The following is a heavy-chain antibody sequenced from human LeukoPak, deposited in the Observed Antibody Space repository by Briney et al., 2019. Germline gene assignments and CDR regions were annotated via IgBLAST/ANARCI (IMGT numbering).Heavy chain of an antibody. J-gene: IGHJ4*02. CDR3: ARGRGGATTGFDH. Sequence: ASVKVSCNASGYTFSGYYMHWVRQAPGQGLESMGWINSLSGATNYASNFQGRVTFSRDNSISTAYMDLTSLRSDDTAIYYCARGRGGATTGFDHWGQGTLAIVSS. CDR2: INSLSGAT. V-gene: IGHV1-2*02. D-gene: IGHD1-26*01. CDR1: GYTFSGYY.